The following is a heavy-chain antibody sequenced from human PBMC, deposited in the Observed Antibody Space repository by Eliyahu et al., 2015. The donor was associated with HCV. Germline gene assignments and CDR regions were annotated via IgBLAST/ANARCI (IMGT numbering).Heavy chain of an antibody. D-gene: IGHD4/OR15-4a*01. V-gene: IGHV3-33*01. CDR1: GFTFSSYG. Sequence: QVQLVESGGGVVQPGRSLRLTXAASGFTFSSYGMHWVRQAPGKGVEWVAIIWHDGSNEYYVDSVKGRFTISRDNSKNTLYLQMNSLRAEDTAVYYCARNGVNYVTDHWGQGTLVTVSS. J-gene: IGHJ4*02. CDR3: ARNGVNYVTDH. CDR2: IWHDGSNE.